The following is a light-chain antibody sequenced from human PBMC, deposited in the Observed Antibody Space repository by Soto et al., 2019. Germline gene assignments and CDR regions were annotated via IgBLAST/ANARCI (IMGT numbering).Light chain of an antibody. J-gene: IGKJ1*01. V-gene: IGKV3-15*01. CDR1: QSVKNN. CDR2: GAS. Sequence: EIVMTQSPATLSVSPGERVTLSCRASQSVKNNMAWYQQKPGQVPRVLIYGASTRATGIPARFSGSGSGTEFTPTTTTLQPKDLPVYHCEQYDNWPPWTFGQGTKVEIK. CDR3: EQYDNWPPWT.